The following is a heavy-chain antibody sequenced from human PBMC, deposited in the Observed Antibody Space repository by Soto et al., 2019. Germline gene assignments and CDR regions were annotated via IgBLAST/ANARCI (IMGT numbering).Heavy chain of an antibody. Sequence: QVQLVQSGTEVKKPGASVRVSCKASGYKFTNFAITWVRRAPGQGLEWVGWISAHNGVTNYAEKVQGRVIMTTDTSTSTAYMDLKSLRSDDTAVYYCARVGGAMFGVGIDASHYYYGMDVWGQGTTITVPS. V-gene: IGHV1-18*01. CDR1: GYKFTNFA. CDR2: ISAHNGVT. D-gene: IGHD3-3*01. J-gene: IGHJ6*02. CDR3: ARVGGAMFGVGIDASHYYYGMDV.